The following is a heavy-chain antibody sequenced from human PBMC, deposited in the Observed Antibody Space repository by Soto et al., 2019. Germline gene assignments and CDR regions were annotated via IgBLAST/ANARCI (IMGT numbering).Heavy chain of an antibody. D-gene: IGHD6-19*01. CDR2: SNHSGST. V-gene: IGHV4-34*01. CDR1: GGSFSGYY. Sequence: QVQLQQWGAGLLKPSETLSLTCAVYGGSFSGYYWSWIRQPPGKGLEWSGESNHSGSTNYNPSLKSRVTISVDTSKNQFSLKLSSVTAEDTAVYYCARSSGWNWGQGTLVTVSS. J-gene: IGHJ4*02. CDR3: ARSSGWN.